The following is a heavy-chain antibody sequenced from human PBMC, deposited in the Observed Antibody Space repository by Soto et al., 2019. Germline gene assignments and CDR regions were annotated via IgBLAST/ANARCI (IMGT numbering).Heavy chain of an antibody. D-gene: IGHD3-10*01. Sequence: ASVKVSCKASGYTFTGYYMHWVRQAPVQGLEWMGWINPNSGGTNYAQKFQGRVTMTRDTSISTAYMELSRLRSDDTAVYYCARDVPAGGLWFGELYAFDIWGQGTMVTVSS. CDR1: GYTFTGYY. V-gene: IGHV1-2*02. J-gene: IGHJ3*02. CDR3: ARDVPAGGLWFGELYAFDI. CDR2: INPNSGGT.